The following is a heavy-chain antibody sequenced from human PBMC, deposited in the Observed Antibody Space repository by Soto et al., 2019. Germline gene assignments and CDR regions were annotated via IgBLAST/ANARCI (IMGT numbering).Heavy chain of an antibody. J-gene: IGHJ6*03. D-gene: IGHD5-12*01. CDR2: IYSGGST. V-gene: IGHV3-66*01. CDR3: ERESSGYDYYYYYYMDV. CDR1: GFTVSSNY. Sequence: SGGSLRLSCAASGFTVSSNYMSWVRQAPGKGLEWVSVIYSGGSTYYADSVKGRFTISRDNSKNTLYLQMNSLRAEDTAVYYCERESSGYDYYYYYYMDVWGKGTTVTVSS.